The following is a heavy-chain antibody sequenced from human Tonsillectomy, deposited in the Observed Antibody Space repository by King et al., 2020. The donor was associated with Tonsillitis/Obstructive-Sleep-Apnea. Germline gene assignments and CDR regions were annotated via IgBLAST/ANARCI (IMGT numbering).Heavy chain of an antibody. J-gene: IGHJ5*02. CDR2: ISSSSSTI. Sequence: VQLVESGGGLVQPGGSLRLSCAASGFTFSSYSMNWVRQAPGKGLEWVSCISSSSSTIYYADSVKGRFTISRDNAKNSLYLQMNSLRDEDTAVYDCARDRRCSGGSCYYNWFDPWGQGTLVTVSS. CDR3: ARDRRCSGGSCYYNWFDP. V-gene: IGHV3-48*02. CDR1: GFTFSSYS. D-gene: IGHD2-15*01.